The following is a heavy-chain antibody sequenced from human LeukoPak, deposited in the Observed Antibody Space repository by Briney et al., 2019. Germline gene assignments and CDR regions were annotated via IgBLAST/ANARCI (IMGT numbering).Heavy chain of an antibody. V-gene: IGHV1-8*01. CDR1: GYTFTSYD. J-gene: IGHJ4*02. CDR2: MNPNSGNT. D-gene: IGHD3-22*01. CDR3: ARGPGYDSSGLPLFDY. Sequence: GASVKVSCKASGYTFTSYDINWVRQATGQGLEWMGWMNPNSGNTGYAQKFQGRVTMTRNTSISTAYMELSSLRSEDTAVYYCARGPGYDSSGLPLFDYWGQGTLVTVSS.